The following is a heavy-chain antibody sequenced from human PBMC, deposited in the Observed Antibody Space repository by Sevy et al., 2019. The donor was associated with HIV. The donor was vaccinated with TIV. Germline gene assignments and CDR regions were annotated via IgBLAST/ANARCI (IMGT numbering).Heavy chain of an antibody. CDR3: AKDHNLWSEGGFLHH. D-gene: IGHD3-10*01. CDR2: ISYDGNNK. V-gene: IGHV3-30*18. Sequence: GGSLRLSCAASGFTSSSYAIHWVRQTPGKGLEWVAVISYDGNNKYYADSVKGRFTVSRDNSKNTLYAQMNSLRAEDTAVYYCAKDHNLWSEGGFLHHWGQGTLVTVSS. J-gene: IGHJ1*01. CDR1: GFTSSSYA.